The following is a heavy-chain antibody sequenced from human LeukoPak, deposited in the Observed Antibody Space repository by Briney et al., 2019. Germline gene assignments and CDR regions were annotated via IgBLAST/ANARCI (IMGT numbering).Heavy chain of an antibody. CDR3: ARQYCSSTSCLNYYYYYMDV. Sequence: ASVKVSCKASGYTFTSYYMHWVRQAPGQGLEWMGIINPSGGSTSYAQKFQGRVTMTRDTSISTAYMELSRLRSDDTAVYYCARQYCSSTSCLNYYYYYMDVWGKGTTVTISS. CDR1: GYTFTSYY. V-gene: IGHV1-46*01. J-gene: IGHJ6*03. CDR2: INPSGGST. D-gene: IGHD2-2*01.